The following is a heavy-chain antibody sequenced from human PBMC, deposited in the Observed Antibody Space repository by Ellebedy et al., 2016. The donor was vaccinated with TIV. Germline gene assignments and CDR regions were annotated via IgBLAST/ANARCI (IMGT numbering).Heavy chain of an antibody. V-gene: IGHV1-69*10. J-gene: IGHJ5*02. CDR1: GGTFSIYP. CDR3: ARGARYYDSSGYYPPYNWFEP. D-gene: IGHD3-22*01. CDR2: IIPILETA. Sequence: AASVKVFCKASGGTFSIYPISWVRQAPGQGPEWMGGIIPILETANYAQKFQGRVTITADKSSSTAYMELSSLISEDTAVYYCARGARYYDSSGYYPPYNWFEPWGQGTLVTVSS.